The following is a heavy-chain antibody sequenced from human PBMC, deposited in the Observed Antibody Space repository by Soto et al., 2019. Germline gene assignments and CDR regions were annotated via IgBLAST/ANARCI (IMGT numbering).Heavy chain of an antibody. Sequence: SETLSLTCTFSGCSLSSSIYYLGWIRPPPGKGLEWIGNIYYSGSTYYNPSLKSRLTISVDTSKSQFSLKLSSVTAADTAVYYCAREFYGSGSYPYYYYGMDVWGQGTTVTVSS. V-gene: IGHV4-39*07. CDR3: AREFYGSGSYPYYYYGMDV. CDR2: IYYSGST. J-gene: IGHJ6*02. CDR1: GCSLSSSIYY. D-gene: IGHD3-10*01.